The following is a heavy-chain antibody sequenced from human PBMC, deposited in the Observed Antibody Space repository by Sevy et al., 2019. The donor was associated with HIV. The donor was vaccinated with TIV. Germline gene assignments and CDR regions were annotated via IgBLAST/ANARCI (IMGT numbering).Heavy chain of an antibody. V-gene: IGHV3-23*01. CDR2: ISGSGDST. CDR3: AKEGRGYHGSGSSDY. D-gene: IGHD3-10*01. CDR1: GFTFSSYA. Sequence: GGSLRLSCAASGFTFSSYAMSWVRQAPGKGLEWVSVISGSGDSTYYVDSMKGRFTISRDNSKNTLYLQMNSLRAEDTAVYYCAKEGRGYHGSGSSDYWGQGALVTVSS. J-gene: IGHJ4*02.